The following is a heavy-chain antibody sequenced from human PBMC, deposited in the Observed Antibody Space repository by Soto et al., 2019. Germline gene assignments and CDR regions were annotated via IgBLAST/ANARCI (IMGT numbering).Heavy chain of an antibody. CDR3: ARFGWLQDVGWLDGMDV. J-gene: IGHJ6*02. D-gene: IGHD5-12*01. V-gene: IGHV3-48*03. CDR2: ISSSGSTI. Sequence: QTGGSLRLSCAASGFTFSSYEMNWVRQAPGKGLEWVSYISSSGSTIYYADSVKGRFTISRDNAKNSLYLQMNSLRAEDTAVYYCARFGWLQDVGWLDGMDVWGQGTTVTVSS. CDR1: GFTFSSYE.